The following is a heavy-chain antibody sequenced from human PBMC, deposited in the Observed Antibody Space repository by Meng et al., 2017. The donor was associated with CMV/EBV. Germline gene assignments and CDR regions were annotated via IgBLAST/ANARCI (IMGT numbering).Heavy chain of an antibody. Sequence: ASGFTFSGYYMSWIRQAPGKGLEWVSYISSNSGYTDSADSVKGRFTISRDNAKNSLSLQMNSLRAEDTAVYYCARDLKGYSYGHDYWGQGTLVTVSS. V-gene: IGHV3-11*06. D-gene: IGHD5-18*01. CDR2: ISSNSGYT. J-gene: IGHJ4*02. CDR3: ARDLKGYSYGHDY. CDR1: GFTFSGYY.